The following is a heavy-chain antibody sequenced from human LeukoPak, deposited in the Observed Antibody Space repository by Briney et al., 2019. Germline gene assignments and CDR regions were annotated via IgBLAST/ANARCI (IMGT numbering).Heavy chain of an antibody. CDR1: GGSISRNY. CDR3: ATTTEAYAGGPAYAYHSYTDV. Sequence: SETLSLTCTVSGGSISRNYWSWVRQPQGKGMEWDGYIHYSGSTHYNPSLKSRVPISVETSKNQDSLNLRSVTVADTAVYYCATTTEAYAGGPAYAYHSYTDVWGKGTPVTISS. V-gene: IGHV4-59*01. J-gene: IGHJ6*03. CDR2: IHYSGST. D-gene: IGHD4-23*01.